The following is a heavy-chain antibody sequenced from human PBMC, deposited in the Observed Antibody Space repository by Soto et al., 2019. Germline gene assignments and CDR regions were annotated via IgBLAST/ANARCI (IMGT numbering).Heavy chain of an antibody. J-gene: IGHJ6*02. Sequence: GGSLRLSCAASGFTVIDYYMSWVRQAPGKGLEWVSLIYSSGSTFYADSVKGRFTISRDNSKNSLYLQLNTLRAEDTAVYYCARMITMVRGVMGDYGMDVWGQGTTVTVSS. V-gene: IGHV3-53*01. CDR1: GFTVIDYY. CDR3: ARMITMVRGVMGDYGMDV. D-gene: IGHD3-10*01. CDR2: IYSSGST.